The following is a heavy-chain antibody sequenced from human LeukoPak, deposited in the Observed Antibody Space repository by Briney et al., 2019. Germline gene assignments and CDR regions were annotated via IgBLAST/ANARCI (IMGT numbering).Heavy chain of an antibody. D-gene: IGHD4-17*01. Sequence: GGSLRLSCAASGFTFSDYYMSWIRQAPGKGLEWVSYISSSSSYTNYADSVKGRFTISRDNAKNSLYLQMNSLGAEDTAVYYCARDLNVYGDYLDYWGQGTLVSVSS. J-gene: IGHJ4*02. CDR3: ARDLNVYGDYLDY. CDR1: GFTFSDYY. V-gene: IGHV3-11*06. CDR2: ISSSSSYT.